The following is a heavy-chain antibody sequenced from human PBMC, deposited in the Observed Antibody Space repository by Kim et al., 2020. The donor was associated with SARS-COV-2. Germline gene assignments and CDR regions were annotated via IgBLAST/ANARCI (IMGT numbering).Heavy chain of an antibody. Sequence: SVKVSCKASGFTFTSSAVQWVRQARGQRLEWIGWIVVGSGNTNYAQKFQERVTITRDMSTSTAYMELSSLRSEDTAVYYCAAARMNTAMAPAPYYFDYWGQGTLVTVSS. CDR1: GFTFTSSA. V-gene: IGHV1-58*01. J-gene: IGHJ4*02. CDR2: IVVGSGNT. D-gene: IGHD5-18*01. CDR3: AAARMNTAMAPAPYYFDY.